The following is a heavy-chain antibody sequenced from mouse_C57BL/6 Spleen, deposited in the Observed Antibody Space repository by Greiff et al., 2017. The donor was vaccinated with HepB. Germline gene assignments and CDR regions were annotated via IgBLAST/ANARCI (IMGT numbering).Heavy chain of an antibody. V-gene: IGHV1-81*01. D-gene: IGHD2-3*01. CDR1: GYTFTSYG. CDR3: ARSRDGSPDY. Sequence: VKLMESGAELARPGASVKLSCKASGYTFTSYGISWVKQRTGQGLEWIGEIYPRSGNTYYNEKFKGKATLTADKSSSTAYMELRSLTSEDSAVYFCARSRDGSPDYWGQGTTLTVSS. CDR2: IYPRSGNT. J-gene: IGHJ2*01.